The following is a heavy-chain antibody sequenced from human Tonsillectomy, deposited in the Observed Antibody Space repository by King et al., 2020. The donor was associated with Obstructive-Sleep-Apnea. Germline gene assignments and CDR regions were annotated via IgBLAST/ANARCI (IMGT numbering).Heavy chain of an antibody. CDR2: MKRKTEGGTT. V-gene: IGHV3-15*01. CDR1: GFTFSNAW. J-gene: IGHJ3*02. Sequence: VQLVESGGGLVKPGGSLRLSCAASGFTFSNAWMSWVGQALGKGVEGVGWMKRKTEGGTTEYVAPGKGRLTISGDDLKNTLYLKMNSLKTEDTAVYYCATAVGATPLYDAFDIWGQGTMVTVSS. CDR3: ATAVGATPLYDAFDI. D-gene: IGHD1-26*01.